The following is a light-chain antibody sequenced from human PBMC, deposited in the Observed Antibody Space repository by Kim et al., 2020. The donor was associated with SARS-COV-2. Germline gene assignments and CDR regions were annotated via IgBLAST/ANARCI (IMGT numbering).Light chain of an antibody. J-gene: IGLJ2*01. CDR1: ILRSYY. CDR3: NSRGSNDNVL. V-gene: IGLV3-19*01. CDR2: GKN. Sequence: VALGQTVRITCQGDILRSYYATWYQQKPGQAPIVVIYGKNNRPSGIPDRFSGSSSGDTASLTITGTQAGDEADYYCNSRGSNDNVLFGGGTKLTVL.